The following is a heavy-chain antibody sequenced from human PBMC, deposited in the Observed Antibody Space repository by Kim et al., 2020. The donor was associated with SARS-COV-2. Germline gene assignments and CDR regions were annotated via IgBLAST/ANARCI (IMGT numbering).Heavy chain of an antibody. V-gene: IGHV1-69*13. Sequence: SVKVSCKASGGTFSSYAISWVRQAPGQGLEWMGGIIPIFGTANYAQKFQGRVTITADESTSTAYMELSSLRSEDTAVYYCARLLTPYSSGWEYNWFDPWGQGTLVTVSS. CDR3: ARLLTPYSSGWEYNWFDP. CDR2: IIPIFGTA. D-gene: IGHD6-19*01. J-gene: IGHJ5*02. CDR1: GGTFSSYA.